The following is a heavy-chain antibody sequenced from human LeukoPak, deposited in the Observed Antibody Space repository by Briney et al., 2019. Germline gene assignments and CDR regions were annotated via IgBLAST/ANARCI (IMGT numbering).Heavy chain of an antibody. Sequence: SETLSLTCNVSGYSISNGYYWGWIRQPPGKGLEWIGIIYHSGSNHYNPSLKSRVSISVDTSKNQFSLILTSVTAADTAVYYCARVVGSHGYSYGYHYYYMDVWGKGTTVTISS. D-gene: IGHD5-18*01. CDR1: GYSISNGYY. J-gene: IGHJ6*03. V-gene: IGHV4-38-2*02. CDR2: IYHSGSN. CDR3: ARVVGSHGYSYGYHYYYMDV.